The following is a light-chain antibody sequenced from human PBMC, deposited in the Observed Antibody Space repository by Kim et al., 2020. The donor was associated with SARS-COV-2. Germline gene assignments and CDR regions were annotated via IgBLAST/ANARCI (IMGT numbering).Light chain of an antibody. J-gene: IGKJ2*01. CDR3: QQYSASPYT. CDR1: QSVLCGSSNQNC. Sequence: DIVMTPSSASLAVSLGDRATIICKSSQSVLCGSSNQNCLAWYQQRPGQPPKLLIHGASTRASGVPARFSGSGSGTDFSLIISSLQPEDVALYYCQQYSASPYTFGQGTKLEI. CDR2: GAS. V-gene: IGKV4-1*01.